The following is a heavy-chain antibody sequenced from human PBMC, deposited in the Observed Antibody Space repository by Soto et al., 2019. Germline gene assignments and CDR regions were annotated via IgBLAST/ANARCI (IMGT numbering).Heavy chain of an antibody. J-gene: IGHJ6*02. CDR2: ISYDGSNK. CDR1: GFTFSSYG. V-gene: IGHV3-30*18. CDR3: AKGVAVAGIYYYYYGMDV. Sequence: GGSLRLSCAASGFTFSSYGMHWVRQAPGKGLEWVAVISYDGSNKYYADSVKGRFTISRDNSKNTLYLQMNSLRAEDTAVYYCAKGVAVAGIYYYYYGMDVWGQGTTVTVSS. D-gene: IGHD6-19*01.